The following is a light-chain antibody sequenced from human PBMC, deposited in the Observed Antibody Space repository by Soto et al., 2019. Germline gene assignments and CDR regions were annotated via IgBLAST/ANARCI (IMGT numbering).Light chain of an antibody. J-gene: IGKJ4*01. CDR2: DAS. CDR1: QSVSSY. V-gene: IGKV3-11*01. Sequence: EIVLTQSPAPLSLSPGERATLSCRASQSVSSYLAWYQQKPGQAPRLLMYDASNRATGIPARFSGRGSGKDFTFTISSLEPEDFAGYYCQQRSNWPLTFGGGTKVEIK. CDR3: QQRSNWPLT.